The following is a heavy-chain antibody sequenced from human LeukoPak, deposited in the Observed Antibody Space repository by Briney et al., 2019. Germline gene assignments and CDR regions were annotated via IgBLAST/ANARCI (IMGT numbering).Heavy chain of an antibody. CDR1: GFTFSAYA. Sequence: GGSLRLSCEASGFTFSAYAMTWVRQAPGKGLEWVSSIGSDNKPHYSESVKGRFAISRDNSKNILFLHLNSLRAEDTALYYCARDLHYYVAMGVWGQGTTVTVSS. CDR3: ARDLHYYVAMGV. J-gene: IGHJ6*02. CDR2: IGSDNKP. V-gene: IGHV3-23*01.